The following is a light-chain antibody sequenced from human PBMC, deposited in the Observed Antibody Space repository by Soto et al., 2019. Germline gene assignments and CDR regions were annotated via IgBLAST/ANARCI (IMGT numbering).Light chain of an antibody. V-gene: IGKV1-39*01. Sequence: DIQMTQSPSSLSASVGARVTITCRASQSISSYLNWYQQKPGKAPKLLIYAASSLQSGVPSRFSGSGSGTDLTLTISSLLPEDFAAYYCQQSFSAPYTFGQGTKLEIK. J-gene: IGKJ2*01. CDR2: AAS. CDR1: QSISSY. CDR3: QQSFSAPYT.